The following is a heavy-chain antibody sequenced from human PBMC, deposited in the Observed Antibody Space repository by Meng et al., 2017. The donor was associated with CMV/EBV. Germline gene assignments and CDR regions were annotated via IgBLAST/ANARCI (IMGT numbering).Heavy chain of an antibody. V-gene: IGHV4-61*01. CDR1: GGSVSSGSYY. D-gene: IGHD2-2*01. CDR3: ARGHRYCSSTSCYLDYGMDV. Sequence: GSLRLSCTVSGGSVSSGSYYWSWIRQHPGKGLEWIGYIYYSGSTNYNPYLKSRVTISVDTSQNQFSLKLSSVTAADTAVYYCARGHRYCSSTSCYLDYGMDVWGQGTTVTVSS. J-gene: IGHJ6*02. CDR2: IYYSGST.